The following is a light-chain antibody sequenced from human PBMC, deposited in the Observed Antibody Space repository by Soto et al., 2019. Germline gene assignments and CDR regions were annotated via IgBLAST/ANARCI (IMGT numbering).Light chain of an antibody. V-gene: IGKV3-15*01. CDR1: QSVSSN. J-gene: IGKJ2*01. Sequence: EIVMTQSPATLSVSPGERATLSCRASQSVSSNLAWYQQKPGQAPRLLIYGASTRATGIPARFSGSGAGTEFTLALSSLQSQDFAGYYCQQYHNRPLYTFGQGNKLEIK. CDR2: GAS. CDR3: QQYHNRPLYT.